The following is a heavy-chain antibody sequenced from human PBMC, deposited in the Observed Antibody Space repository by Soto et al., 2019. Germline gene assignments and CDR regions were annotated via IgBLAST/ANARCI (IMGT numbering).Heavy chain of an antibody. CDR3: AHAYGGTSWPNDAFDV. D-gene: IGHD2-2*01. Sequence: QITLKESGPTLVKPTQTLTLTCTFSGFSLSTDGVGVGWIRQPPGKALEWLALIYWDDDQRYSPSLKTRLTITQXPXQXXVVLTMTNMDPVDTATYYCAHAYGGTSWPNDAFDVWGQGTVVTVSS. J-gene: IGHJ3*01. V-gene: IGHV2-5*02. CDR2: IYWDDDQ. CDR1: GFSLSTDGVG.